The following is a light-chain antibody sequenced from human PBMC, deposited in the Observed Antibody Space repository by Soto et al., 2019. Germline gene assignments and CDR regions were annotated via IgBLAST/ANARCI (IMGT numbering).Light chain of an antibody. CDR1: SGHSSYA. CDR3: QTWGTGIQVV. V-gene: IGLV4-69*01. J-gene: IGLJ2*01. CDR2: LNSDGSH. Sequence: QLVLTQSTSASASLGASVKLTCTLSSGHSSYAIAWHQQQPEKGPRYLMKLNSDGSHSKGDGIPDRFSGSSSGAERYLTISSLQSEDDADYYCQTWGTGIQVVFGGGTKVTVL.